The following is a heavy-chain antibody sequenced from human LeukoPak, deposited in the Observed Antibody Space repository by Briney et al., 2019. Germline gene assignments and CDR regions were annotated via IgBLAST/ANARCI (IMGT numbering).Heavy chain of an antibody. CDR1: GGSISSYY. D-gene: IGHD3-22*01. CDR2: IYYSGST. Sequence: PSETLSLTCTVSGGSISSYYWSWIRQPPGKGLEWIGYIYYSGSTNYNPSLKSRVTISVDTSKNQFSLKLSSVTAADTAVYYCARLSPPYYYDSSGYVPDYWGQGTLVTVSS. J-gene: IGHJ4*02. CDR3: ARLSPPYYYDSSGYVPDY. V-gene: IGHV4-59*08.